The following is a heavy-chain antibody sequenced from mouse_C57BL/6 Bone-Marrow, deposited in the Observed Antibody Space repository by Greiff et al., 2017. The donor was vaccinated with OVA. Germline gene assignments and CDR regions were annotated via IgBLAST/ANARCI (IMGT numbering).Heavy chain of an antibody. J-gene: IGHJ3*01. V-gene: IGHV1-81*01. CDR1: GYTFTSYG. CDR2: IYPRSGNT. Sequence: VQLQQSGAELARPGASVKLSCKASGYTFTSYGISWVKQRTGKGLEWIGEIYPRSGNTYYNEKFKSKATLTADKSSSTAYMELRSLTSEDSAVYFCAQTAQATGWFAYWGQGTLVTVSA. D-gene: IGHD3-2*02. CDR3: AQTAQATGWFAY.